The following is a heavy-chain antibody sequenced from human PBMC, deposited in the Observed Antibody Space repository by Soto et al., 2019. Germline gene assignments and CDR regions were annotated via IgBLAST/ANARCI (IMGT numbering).Heavy chain of an antibody. J-gene: IGHJ4*02. Sequence: PXVCLRLSCTACGFSFSDYSFNGVRQAPGKGLEWVSSITHTVTNAYYADSVKGRFTISKDSADNSLILQMTSLRAEDTAVYHRARARGNDWYSDYWGQGTLVTVSS. D-gene: IGHD2-21*02. CDR1: GFSFSDYS. V-gene: IGHV3-21*01. CDR3: ARARGNDWYSDY. CDR2: ITHTVTNA.